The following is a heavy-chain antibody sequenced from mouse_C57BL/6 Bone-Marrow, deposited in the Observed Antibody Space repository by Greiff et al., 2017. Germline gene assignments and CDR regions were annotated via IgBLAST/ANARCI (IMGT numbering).Heavy chain of an antibody. CDR3: ARRGYYYGEDY. CDR1: GYTFTSYG. D-gene: IGHD1-1*01. J-gene: IGHJ2*01. CDR2: IYPRSGNT. V-gene: IGHV1-81*01. Sequence: QVQLQQSGAELARPGASVRLSCKASGYTFTSYGISWVKQRTGQGLEWIGEIYPRSGNTYYNEKFKGKATLTADKSSSTAYMELRGLTSEDSAVYFCARRGYYYGEDYWGQGTTRTVSS.